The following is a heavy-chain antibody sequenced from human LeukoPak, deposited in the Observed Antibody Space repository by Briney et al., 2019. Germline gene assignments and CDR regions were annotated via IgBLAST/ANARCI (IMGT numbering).Heavy chain of an antibody. CDR3: ARVRGGDYIDY. Sequence: SETLSLTCAVYGGSFSGYYWSWIRQPPGKGLEWIGETNHSGSTNYNPSLKSRVTISVDTSKNQFSLKLSSVTAADTAVYYCARVRGGDYIDYWGLGTLVTGSS. D-gene: IGHD4-17*01. V-gene: IGHV4-34*01. CDR1: GGSFSGYY. CDR2: TNHSGST. J-gene: IGHJ4*02.